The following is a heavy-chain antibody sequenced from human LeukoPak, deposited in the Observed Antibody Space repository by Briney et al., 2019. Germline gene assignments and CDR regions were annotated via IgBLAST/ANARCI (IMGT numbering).Heavy chain of an antibody. CDR3: AKFGPEVNDAFDI. D-gene: IGHD3-16*01. V-gene: IGHV4-39*01. CDR1: GGSISSSSYY. J-gene: IGHJ3*02. Sequence: SETLSLTCTVSGGSISSSSYYWGWIRQPPGKGLEWIGSIYYSGSPYYNTSLKSRVTISVDTSKNQFSLKLSSVTAADTAVYYCAKFGPEVNDAFDIWGQGTMVTVSS. CDR2: IYYSGSP.